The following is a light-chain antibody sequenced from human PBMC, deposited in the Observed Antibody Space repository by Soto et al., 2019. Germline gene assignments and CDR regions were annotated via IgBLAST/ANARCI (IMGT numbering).Light chain of an antibody. Sequence: IHITHSPTTLAASFWDRFPITFGASQNIERWLAWYQQKPGKAPKLLLYDVSSLESGVPSRFSGSGSGTEFILTINGLQTDDFATYFCQQFKSGTWTFGQGTKVDI. J-gene: IGKJ1*01. CDR3: QQFKSGTWT. CDR1: QNIERW. V-gene: IGKV1-5*01. CDR2: DVS.